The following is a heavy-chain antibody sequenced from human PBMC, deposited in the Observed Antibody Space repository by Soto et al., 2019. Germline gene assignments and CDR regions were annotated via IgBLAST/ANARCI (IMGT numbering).Heavy chain of an antibody. D-gene: IGHD5-18*01. CDR1: GFTFSSYA. CDR2: ISGSGGST. Sequence: EVQLLESGGGLVQPGGPLRLSCAASGFTFSSYAMSWVRQAPGKGLEWVSAISGSGGSTYYADSVKGRFTISRDNSKNSLYLQMNSLRAEDTAVYYCANRGDTAMVSYAFDIWGQGTMVTVSS. CDR3: ANRGDTAMVSYAFDI. J-gene: IGHJ3*02. V-gene: IGHV3-23*01.